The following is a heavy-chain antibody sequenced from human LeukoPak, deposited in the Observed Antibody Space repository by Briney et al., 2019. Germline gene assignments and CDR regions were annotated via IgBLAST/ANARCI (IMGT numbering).Heavy chain of an antibody. D-gene: IGHD3-10*02. CDR2: IGGTGVRT. J-gene: IGHJ6*04. V-gene: IGHV3-23*01. CDR1: GFTFTNNF. CDR3: AELGITMIGGV. Sequence: PGGSLRLSCAASGFTFTNNFMSWVRQAPGKGLEWVSTIGGTGVRTYYADSVKGRFTISRDNAKNSLYLQMNSLRAEDTAVYYCAELGITMIGGVWGKGTTVTISS.